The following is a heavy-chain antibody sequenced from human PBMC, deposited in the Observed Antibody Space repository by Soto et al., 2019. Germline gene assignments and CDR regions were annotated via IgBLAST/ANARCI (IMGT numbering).Heavy chain of an antibody. V-gene: IGHV3-30-3*01. CDR3: ARGEVGGYSYGFLGY. Sequence: GGSLRLSCAASGFTFSSYAMHRVRQAPGKGLEWVAVISYDGSNKYYADSVKGRFTISRDNSKNTLYLQMNSLRAEDTAVYYCARGEVGGYSYGFLGYWGQGTLVTVSS. J-gene: IGHJ4*02. CDR2: ISYDGSNK. D-gene: IGHD5-18*01. CDR1: GFTFSSYA.